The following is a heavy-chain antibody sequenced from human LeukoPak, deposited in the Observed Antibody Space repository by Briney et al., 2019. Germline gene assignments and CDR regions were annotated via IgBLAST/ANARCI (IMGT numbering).Heavy chain of an antibody. CDR1: GGSFSDYY. Sequence: SETLSLTCTVNGGSFSDYYWTWIRQPPGKGLEWIGEINHGGSTNYNPSLKSRVTMSVDTSKNQFSLKLSFVTAADAAVYYCARGIAIGYCSGGSCYPFDYWGQGTLVTVSS. V-gene: IGHV4-34*01. J-gene: IGHJ4*02. D-gene: IGHD2-15*01. CDR2: INHGGST. CDR3: ARGIAIGYCSGGSCYPFDY.